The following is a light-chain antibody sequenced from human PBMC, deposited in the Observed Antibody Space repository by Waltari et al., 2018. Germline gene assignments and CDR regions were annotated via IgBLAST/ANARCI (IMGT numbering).Light chain of an antibody. Sequence: DIVITQSPESLAVSLGERATINCTSSPSVLYSSNNKNYLAWYQQKPGQPPKLLIYWASTRESGVPDRFSGSGSGTDFTLTISSLQAEDVAVFYCQQYYSTPPTFGQGTKVEL. CDR1: PSVLYSSNNKNY. V-gene: IGKV4-1*01. CDR2: WAS. CDR3: QQYYSTPPT. J-gene: IGKJ1*01.